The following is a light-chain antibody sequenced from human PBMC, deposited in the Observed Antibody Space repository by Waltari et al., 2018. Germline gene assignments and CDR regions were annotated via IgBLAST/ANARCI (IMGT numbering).Light chain of an antibody. CDR3: SSYADINKLV. CDR2: DLY. CDR1: SSDAGAYNY. J-gene: IGLJ1*01. Sequence: QSALTQPPSASGSPGQSVTISCTGTSSDAGAYNYVSWYQQHPGKCPKLLIYDLYKVPSGVTDRCSVSKSGNTASLTVSGIQAEDEADYYCSSYADINKLVFGPGTKVTVL. V-gene: IGLV2-8*01.